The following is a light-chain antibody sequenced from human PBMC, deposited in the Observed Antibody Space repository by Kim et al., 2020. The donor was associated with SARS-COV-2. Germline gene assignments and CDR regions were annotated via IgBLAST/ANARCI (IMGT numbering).Light chain of an antibody. Sequence: PGERATLSCRASQSVSTYLAWYHQKPGQAPRLLIYDASNRATGIPARFSGSGSGTDFTLTIISLEPEDFAVYYCQQRSNWPALTFGGGTKLEI. CDR2: DAS. V-gene: IGKV3-11*01. CDR1: QSVSTY. J-gene: IGKJ4*01. CDR3: QQRSNWPALT.